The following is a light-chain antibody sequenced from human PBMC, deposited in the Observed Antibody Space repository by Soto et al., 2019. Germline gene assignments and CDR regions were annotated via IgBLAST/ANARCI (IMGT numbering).Light chain of an antibody. J-gene: IGLJ2*01. CDR1: SSDVGGYNY. Sequence: QSALTQPRSVSGSPGQSVTISCTGTSSDVGGYNYVSWYQQHPGEAPKLMIYDVTKRPSGVPDRFSGSKSGNTASLTISGLQAEDEADYFCCSYAGSSTFVVFGGGTKLTVL. V-gene: IGLV2-11*01. CDR3: CSYAGSSTFVV. CDR2: DVT.